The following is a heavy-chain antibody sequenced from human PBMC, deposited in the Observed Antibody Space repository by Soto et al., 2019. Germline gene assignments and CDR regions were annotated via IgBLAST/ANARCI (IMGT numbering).Heavy chain of an antibody. CDR1: GFNFNNYA. D-gene: IGHD2-21*01. V-gene: IGHV3-30*18. CDR3: AKAGWGGDYYYGLDV. Sequence: GGSLRLFCAASGFNFNNYAMHWVRQAPGKGLEWVAVVSFDGSSTYYADSVKGRFTISRDSSNNTVSLQMNSLTNEDTAAYYCAKAGWGGDYYYGLDVWGQGTTVTV. J-gene: IGHJ6*02. CDR2: VSFDGSST.